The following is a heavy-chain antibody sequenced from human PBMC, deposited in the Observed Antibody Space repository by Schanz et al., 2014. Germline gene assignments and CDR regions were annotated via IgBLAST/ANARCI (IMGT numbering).Heavy chain of an antibody. CDR3: ARGGGPEDVFDI. V-gene: IGHV1-18*01. CDR2: INGYNGHT. CDR1: GYTFSSYG. Sequence: QVQVVQSGAEVKKPGASVKVSCKASGYTFSSYGITWVRQAPGQGLEWMGWINGYNGHTLYAQQFQGRVTFTADKSTSTAYMELSSLRSDDTAVYYCARGGGPEDVFDIWGQGTILTVSS. D-gene: IGHD5-12*01. J-gene: IGHJ3*02.